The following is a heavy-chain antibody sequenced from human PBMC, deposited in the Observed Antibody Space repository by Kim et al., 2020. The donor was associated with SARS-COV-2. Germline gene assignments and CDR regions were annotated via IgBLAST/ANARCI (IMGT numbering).Heavy chain of an antibody. CDR2: INSDGSST. CDR3: ASSEIFGVVIPLEYYYGMDV. Sequence: GSLRLSCAASGFTFSSYWMHWVRQAPGKGLVWVSRINSDGSSTSYADSVKGRFTISRDNAKNTLYLQMNSLRAEDTAVYYCASSEIFGVVIPLEYYYGMDVWGQGTTVTFSS. J-gene: IGHJ6*02. V-gene: IGHV3-74*01. D-gene: IGHD3-3*01. CDR1: GFTFSSYW.